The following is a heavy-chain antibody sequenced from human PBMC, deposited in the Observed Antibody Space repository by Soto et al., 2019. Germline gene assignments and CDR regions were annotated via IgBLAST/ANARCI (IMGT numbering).Heavy chain of an antibody. CDR2: VIPLFNTP. D-gene: IGHD1-26*01. CDR1: GGTFNTFA. V-gene: IGHV1-69*01. CDR3: GLASKWELLGYFYGMAV. J-gene: IGHJ6*02. Sequence: QVQLVQSGAEVKKPGSSAKVSCKASGGTFNTFAFTWVRQAPGHGFEWMGGVIPLFNTPDYAQKFQGRVTITADESTSTVYLELSGLSSDDTAVYFCGLASKWELLGYFYGMAVWGQGTTVIVSS.